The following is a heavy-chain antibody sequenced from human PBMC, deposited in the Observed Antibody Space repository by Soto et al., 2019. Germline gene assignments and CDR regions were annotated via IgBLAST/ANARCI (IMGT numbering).Heavy chain of an antibody. CDR1: GFTFSSYS. J-gene: IGHJ4*02. D-gene: IGHD3-22*01. CDR3: ASDLHYQDSSGYYDYFDY. Sequence: EVQLVESGGGLVKPGGSLRLSCAASGFTFSSYSMNWVRQAPGKGLEWVSSISSSSSYIYYADSVKGRFTISRDNAKNSLYQQQNSLRAEDKAVYYCASDLHYQDSSGYYDYFDYWGQGNLVTVSS. CDR2: ISSSSSYI. V-gene: IGHV3-21*01.